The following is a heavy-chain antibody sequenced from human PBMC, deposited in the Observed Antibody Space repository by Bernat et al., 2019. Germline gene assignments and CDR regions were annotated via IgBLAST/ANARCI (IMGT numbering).Heavy chain of an antibody. V-gene: IGHV3-7*03. CDR2: IKQDGSEK. D-gene: IGHD4-17*01. Sequence: EVQLEESGGGLVQPGGSLRLSCATSGFTFSSHWMGWVRQAPGKGLEWVANIKQDGSEKYYVDSVKGRFAISRDNARNSLYLQMNSLRAEDTAAYYCARVAYGDYGYFQHWGQGTLVTVSS. CDR1: GFTFSSHW. J-gene: IGHJ1*01. CDR3: ARVAYGDYGYFQH.